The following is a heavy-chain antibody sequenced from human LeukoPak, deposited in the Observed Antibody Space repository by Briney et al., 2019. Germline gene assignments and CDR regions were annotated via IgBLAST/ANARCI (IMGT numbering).Heavy chain of an antibody. J-gene: IGHJ4*02. D-gene: IGHD4-17*01. CDR3: AKPDYGDYGLYFDY. V-gene: IGHV3-30*18. Sequence: PGGSLRLSCAASGFTFSSYGMHWVRQAPGKGLEWVAVISYDGSNKYYADSVKGRFTISRDNSKNTLYLQMNSLRAEDTAVYYCAKPDYGDYGLYFDYWGQGTLVTVSS. CDR1: GFTFSSYG. CDR2: ISYDGSNK.